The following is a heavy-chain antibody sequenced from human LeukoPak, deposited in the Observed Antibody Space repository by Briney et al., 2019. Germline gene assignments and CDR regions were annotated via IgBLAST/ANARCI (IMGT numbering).Heavy chain of an antibody. Sequence: GGCLRLSCAASGFTFSSYSMNWVRQAPGKGLEWVSSISSSSSYIYYADSVKGRFTISRDNAKNSLYLQMNSLRAEDTAVYYCARAYQASGWPYYYGMDVWGQGNTVTVSS. CDR3: ARAYQASGWPYYYGMDV. J-gene: IGHJ6*02. V-gene: IGHV3-21*01. CDR2: ISSSSSYI. D-gene: IGHD6-19*01. CDR1: GFTFSSYS.